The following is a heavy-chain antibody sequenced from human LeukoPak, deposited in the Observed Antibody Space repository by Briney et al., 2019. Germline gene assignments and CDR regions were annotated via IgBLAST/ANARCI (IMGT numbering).Heavy chain of an antibody. J-gene: IGHJ3*02. CDR3: ARADTGSIAWDFDAFDI. D-gene: IGHD3-9*01. V-gene: IGHV1-2*02. Sequence: ASVKVSCKASGYTFTGYYMHWVRQAPGQGLEWMGWINPNSGGTNYAQKFQGRVIMTRDTSISTAYMELSSLRSEDTAVYYCARADTGSIAWDFDAFDIWGQGTMVTVSS. CDR1: GYTFTGYY. CDR2: INPNSGGT.